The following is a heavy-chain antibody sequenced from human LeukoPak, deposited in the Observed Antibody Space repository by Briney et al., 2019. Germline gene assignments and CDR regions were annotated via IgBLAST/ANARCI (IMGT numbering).Heavy chain of an antibody. CDR1: GFTFSSYA. J-gene: IGHJ3*02. Sequence: PGRSLRLSCAASGFTFSSYAMHWVRQAPGKGLEWVAVISYDGSNKYYADSVKGRFTISRDNSKNTLYLQMNSLRAEDTAVYYCARVSTMIVVYDAFDIWGQGTMVTVSS. V-gene: IGHV3-30-3*01. D-gene: IGHD3-22*01. CDR3: ARVSTMIVVYDAFDI. CDR2: ISYDGSNK.